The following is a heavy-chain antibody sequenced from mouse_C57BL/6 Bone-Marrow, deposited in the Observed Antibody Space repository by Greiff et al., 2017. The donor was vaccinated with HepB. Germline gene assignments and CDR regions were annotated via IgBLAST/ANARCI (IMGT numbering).Heavy chain of an antibody. CDR2: IDPENGDT. V-gene: IGHV14-4*01. CDR3: TTTPYEAY. Sequence: EVQLQQSGAELVRPGASVKLSCTASGFNIKDDYMHWVKQRPEQGLEWIGWIDPENGDTEYASKFQGKATITADTSSNTAYLQLSSLTSEDTAVYYCTTTPYEAYWGQGTLVTVSA. D-gene: IGHD2-12*01. J-gene: IGHJ3*01. CDR1: GFNIKDDY.